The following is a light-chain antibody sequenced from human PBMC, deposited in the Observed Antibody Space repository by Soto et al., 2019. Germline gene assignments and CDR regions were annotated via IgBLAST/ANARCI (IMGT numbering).Light chain of an antibody. J-gene: IGLJ3*02. CDR2: EVS. CDR1: SSDVGGYNY. CDR3: SSYTARSTWV. V-gene: IGLV2-14*01. Sequence: QSALTQPASVSGSPGQSITISCTGTSSDVGGYNYVSWYQQHPGTSPKLMIYEVSNRPSGVSNRFSGSKFGNTASLIISGLQAEDEGDYYCSSYTARSTWVFGGGTKVTVL.